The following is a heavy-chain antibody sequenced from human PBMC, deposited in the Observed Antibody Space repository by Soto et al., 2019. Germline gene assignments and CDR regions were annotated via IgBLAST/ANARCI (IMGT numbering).Heavy chain of an antibody. CDR3: AKERQDVPDY. CDR1: GFTFSSYA. CDR2: ISGSGGST. J-gene: IGHJ4*02. D-gene: IGHD2-15*01. V-gene: IGHV3-23*01. Sequence: GWSLRLSCAAAGFTFSSYAMSWVRQAPGKGLEWVSAISGSGGSTYYADSVKGRFTIPRDNSKNTLYLQMNSLRAEDTAVYYCAKERQDVPDYWGQGTLVTASS.